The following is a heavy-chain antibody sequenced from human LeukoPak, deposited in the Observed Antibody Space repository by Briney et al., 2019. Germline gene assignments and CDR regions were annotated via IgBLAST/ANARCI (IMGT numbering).Heavy chain of an antibody. CDR1: GFTFSSYP. D-gene: IGHD4-17*01. V-gene: IGHV3-30*04. J-gene: IGHJ6*04. CDR3: ARDYGDLDYYYGMDV. CDR2: ISYDGSNK. Sequence: QAGGSLTLSCAASGFTFSSYPMHWVRQAPGKGLEWVAVISYDGSNKYYADSVKGRFTISRDNSKNTLYLQMNSLRAEDTAVYYCARDYGDLDYYYGMDVWGKGTTVTVSS.